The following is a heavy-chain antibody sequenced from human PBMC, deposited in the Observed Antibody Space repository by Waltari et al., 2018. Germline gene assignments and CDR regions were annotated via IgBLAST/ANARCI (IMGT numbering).Heavy chain of an antibody. D-gene: IGHD6-25*01. J-gene: IGHJ4*02. CDR1: GFTFSNAW. CDR2: IKSKSDGGTT. V-gene: IGHV3-15*01. CDR3: NSARNDY. Sequence: EVQLVESGGGLVKPGGSLRLSCAASGFTFSNAWMDWVRQAPGKGLEWVGRIKSKSDGGTTDYAAPLKGGFTISRDDSKNTLYLQMNSLKTEDTAMYYCNSARNDYWGQGTLVTVSS.